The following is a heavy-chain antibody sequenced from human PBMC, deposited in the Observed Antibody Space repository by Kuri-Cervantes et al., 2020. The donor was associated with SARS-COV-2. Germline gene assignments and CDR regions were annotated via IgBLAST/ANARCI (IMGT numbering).Heavy chain of an antibody. CDR1: GASFTLSA. CDR3: ARGFDSPLDY. V-gene: IGHV1-69*10. D-gene: IGHD3-9*01. J-gene: IGHJ4*02. Sequence: SVKVSCKTSGASFTLSAFSWVRQAPGQGLEWMGGIIPMLHKAHYAQKFQDRVTITADESTSTLYIDLSNLKSDDTAVYYCARGFDSPLDYWGQGTLVTVSS. CDR2: IIPMLHKA.